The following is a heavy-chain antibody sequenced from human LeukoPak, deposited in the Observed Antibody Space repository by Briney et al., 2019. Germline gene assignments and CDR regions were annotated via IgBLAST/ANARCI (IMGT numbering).Heavy chain of an antibody. Sequence: SETLSLTCTVSGGSISSSSYYWGWIRQPAGKGLEWIGRIYTSGSTNYNPSLKSRVTISVDTSKNQFSLKLSSVTAADTAVYYCARGAPDRSLARDGSGSPQGGYAFDYWGQGTLVTVSS. CDR3: ARGAPDRSLARDGSGSPQGGYAFDY. V-gene: IGHV4-61*02. CDR1: GGSISSSSYY. CDR2: IYTSGST. J-gene: IGHJ4*02. D-gene: IGHD3-10*01.